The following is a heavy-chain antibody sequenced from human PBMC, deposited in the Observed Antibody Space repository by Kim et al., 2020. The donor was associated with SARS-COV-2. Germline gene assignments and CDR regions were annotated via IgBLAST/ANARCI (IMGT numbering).Heavy chain of an antibody. CDR1: GGSFSGYC. D-gene: IGHD2-2*01. CDR3: ARGVRGCSSTSCRYYYYYYMDV. Sequence: SETLSLTCAVYGGSFSGYCWSWIRQPPGKGLEWIGEINHSGSTNYNPSLKSRVTISVDTSKNQFSLKLSSVTAADTAVYYCARGVRGCSSTSCRYYYYYYMDVWGKGTTVTVSS. J-gene: IGHJ6*03. CDR2: INHSGST. V-gene: IGHV4-34*01.